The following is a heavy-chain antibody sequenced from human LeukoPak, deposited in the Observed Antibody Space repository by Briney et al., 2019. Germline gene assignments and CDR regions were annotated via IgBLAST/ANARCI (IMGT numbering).Heavy chain of an antibody. CDR2: ISYSGNT. J-gene: IGHJ5*02. V-gene: IGHV4-34*01. CDR3: ASGGSSSWYRWFDP. CDR1: GGSFSGYY. D-gene: IGHD6-13*01. Sequence: SETLSLTCAVYGGSFSGYYWSWIRQPPGKGLEWIGDISYSGNTYCNPSLKSRVTISVDTSKNQFSLKLSSVTATDTAVYYCASGGSSSWYRWFDPWGQGTLVTVSS.